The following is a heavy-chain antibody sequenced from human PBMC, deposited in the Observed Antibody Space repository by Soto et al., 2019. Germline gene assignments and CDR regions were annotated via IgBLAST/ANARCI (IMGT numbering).Heavy chain of an antibody. Sequence: WGSLRLSCTASGFTFGDYAMSWFRQAPGKGLEWVSAISGSGGSTYYADSVKGRFTISRDNSKNTLYLQMNSLRAEDTAVYYCAKTGSIAAAGPSPLLDYWGQGTLVTVSS. V-gene: IGHV3-23*01. J-gene: IGHJ4*02. CDR1: GFTFGDYA. D-gene: IGHD6-13*01. CDR2: ISGSGGST. CDR3: AKTGSIAAAGPSPLLDY.